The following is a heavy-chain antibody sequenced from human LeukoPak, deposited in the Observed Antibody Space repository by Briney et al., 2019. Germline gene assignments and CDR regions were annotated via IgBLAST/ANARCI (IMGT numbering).Heavy chain of an antibody. CDR1: GFTFSSYA. D-gene: IGHD3-3*01. CDR2: ISGSGGST. Sequence: GGSLRLSCAASGFTFSSYAMSWVRQAPGKGLEWVSAISGSGGSTYYADSVKGRFTISRDNTKNTLYLQMNSLRAEDTAVYYCAREITIFGVVIIDYWGQGTLVTVSS. J-gene: IGHJ4*02. V-gene: IGHV3-23*01. CDR3: AREITIFGVVIIDY.